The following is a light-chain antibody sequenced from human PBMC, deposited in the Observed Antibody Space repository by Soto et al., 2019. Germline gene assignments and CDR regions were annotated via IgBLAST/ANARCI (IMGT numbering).Light chain of an antibody. V-gene: IGKV3-15*01. CDR1: QSVSSD. Sequence: EIVMTQSPATLSVSPGERATLSCRASQSVSSDLAWFQQTPGQAPRLLIYGASTRATGIPARFSGSVSGTDFTLTISSLQSEDFAVYYCQQYSNWAPITFGPGTKVDIK. CDR3: QQYSNWAPIT. CDR2: GAS. J-gene: IGKJ3*01.